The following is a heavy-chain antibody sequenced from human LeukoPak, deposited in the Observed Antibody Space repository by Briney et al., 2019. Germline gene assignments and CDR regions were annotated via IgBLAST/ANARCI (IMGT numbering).Heavy chain of an antibody. CDR3: ARADSSSWYYFDY. Sequence: VASVTVSCKASGYTFTSFDINWVRQAPGQGLEWMGWMNPNSGNTGYAQKFQGRVTMTRNTSISTAYMELSSLRSEDTAVYYCARADSSSWYYFDYWGQGTLVTVSS. V-gene: IGHV1-8*01. CDR2: MNPNSGNT. J-gene: IGHJ4*02. D-gene: IGHD6-13*01. CDR1: GYTFTSFD.